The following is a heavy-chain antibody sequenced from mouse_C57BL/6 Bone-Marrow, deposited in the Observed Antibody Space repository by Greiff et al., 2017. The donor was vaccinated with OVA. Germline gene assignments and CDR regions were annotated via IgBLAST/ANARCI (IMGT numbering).Heavy chain of an antibody. CDR1: GYAFSSSW. CDR3: AKERVITSVVYHFDY. Sequence: QVQLQQSGPELVKPGASVKISCKASGYAFSSSWMNWVKQRPGKGLEWIGRIYPGDGDTYYNGKFKGKATLTADKSAITSYMQLSSLTSEDSAVYFCAKERVITSVVYHFDYWGQGTTLTVSS. V-gene: IGHV1-82*01. D-gene: IGHD1-1*01. CDR2: IYPGDGDT. J-gene: IGHJ2*01.